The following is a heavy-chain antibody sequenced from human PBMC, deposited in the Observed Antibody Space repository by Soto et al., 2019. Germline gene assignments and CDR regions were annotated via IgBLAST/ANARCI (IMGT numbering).Heavy chain of an antibody. CDR1: GYTFTSYA. D-gene: IGHD3-22*01. CDR3: ARSPQPYYYDSSGSIDY. CDR2: INTGNGNT. J-gene: IGHJ4*02. V-gene: IGHV1-3*04. Sequence: ASVKVSCKASGYTFTSYAMHWVRQAPGQSLEWMGWINTGNGNTKYSQKFQGRVTITRDTSATTAYMELSSLRSEDTAMYYCARSPQPYYYDSSGSIDYWGQGTLVTVS.